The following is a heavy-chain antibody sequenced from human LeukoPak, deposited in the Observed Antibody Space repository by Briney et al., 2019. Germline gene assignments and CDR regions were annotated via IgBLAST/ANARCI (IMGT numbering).Heavy chain of an antibody. J-gene: IGHJ4*02. CDR1: GGSISSGGYS. D-gene: IGHD3-9*01. CDR3: ARADILTGLGSFDY. CDR2: IYHSGST. V-gene: IGHV4-30-2*01. Sequence: SQTLSLTCAVSGGSISSGGYSWSWIRQPPGKGLEWIGYIYHSGSTYYNPSLKSQVTISVDRSKNQFSLKLSSVTAADTAVYYCARADILTGLGSFDYWGQGTLVTVSS.